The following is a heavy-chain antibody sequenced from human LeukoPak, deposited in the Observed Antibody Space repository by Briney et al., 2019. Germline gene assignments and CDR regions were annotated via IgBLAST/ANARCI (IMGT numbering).Heavy chain of an antibody. CDR3: AVTVPAAIKGAFDI. CDR1: AYTFTSYA. CDR2: INTNTGNP. D-gene: IGHD2-2*01. J-gene: IGHJ3*02. V-gene: IGHV7-4-1*02. Sequence: ASVKVSCKASAYTFTSYAMKWVRQAPGQGLEWMGWINTNTGNPTYAQGFTGRFVFSLDTSVSTAYLQISSLKAEGTAVYYCAVTVPAAIKGAFDIWGQGTVVTVSS.